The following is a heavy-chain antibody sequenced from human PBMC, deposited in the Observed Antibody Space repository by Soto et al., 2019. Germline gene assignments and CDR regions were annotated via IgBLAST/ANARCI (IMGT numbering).Heavy chain of an antibody. D-gene: IGHD6-13*01. CDR3: AREARYSSSWEGNY. Sequence: EVQLVETGGGLIQPGGSLRLSCAASGFTVSSNYMSWVRQAPGKGLEWVSVIYSGGSTYYADSVKGRFTISRDNSKNTLYLQMNSLRAEDTAVYYFAREARYSSSWEGNYWGQGTLVTVSS. V-gene: IGHV3-53*02. CDR2: IYSGGST. CDR1: GFTVSSNY. J-gene: IGHJ4*02.